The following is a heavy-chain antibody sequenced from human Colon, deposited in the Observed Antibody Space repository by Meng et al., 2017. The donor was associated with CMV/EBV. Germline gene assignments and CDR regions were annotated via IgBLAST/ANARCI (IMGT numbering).Heavy chain of an antibody. CDR3: ARIMFCIDTSCYSHYGMDV. J-gene: IGHJ6*02. CDR1: GFSFSNYE. CDR2: ISRSGDII. D-gene: IGHD2-2*02. Sequence: GESLKISCAASGFSFSNYEVNWVRQAPGKGLEWVAYISRSGDIIYYADSVKGRFTVSRDNANNSLFVQMNSLRGEDTGVYYCARIMFCIDTSCYSHYGMDVWGQGTTVTVSS. V-gene: IGHV3-48*03.